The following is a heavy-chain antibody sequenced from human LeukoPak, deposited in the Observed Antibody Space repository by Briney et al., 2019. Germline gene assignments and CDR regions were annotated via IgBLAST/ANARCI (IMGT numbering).Heavy chain of an antibody. D-gene: IGHD5-24*01. CDR2: INHSGST. Sequence: PSETLSLTCAVYGGSFSGYYWSWIRQPPGKGLEWIGEINHSGSTNYNPSLKSRVTISVDTSKNQFSLKLSSVTAADTAVYYCARGRRDPTVYYYYYYMDVWGKGTTVTISS. V-gene: IGHV4-34*01. J-gene: IGHJ6*03. CDR3: ARGRRDPTVYYYYYYMDV. CDR1: GGSFSGYY.